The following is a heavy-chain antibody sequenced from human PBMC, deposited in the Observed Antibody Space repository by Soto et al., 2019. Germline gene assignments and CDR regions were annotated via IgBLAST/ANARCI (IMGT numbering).Heavy chain of an antibody. CDR1: GLSFIDAW. V-gene: IGHV3-15*07. CDR3: SADLPGGYSDFFDY. D-gene: IGHD4-4*01. J-gene: IGHJ4*02. Sequence: GGSLRLSCAASGLSFIDAWMNWVRQAPGKGLEWVGRIRSKPAGGTTDYAAPVKGRFTSSRDDSKNTVYLQMSSLKTDDTAVYYCSADLPGGYSDFFDYWGQGTLVTVSS. CDR2: IRSKPAGGTT.